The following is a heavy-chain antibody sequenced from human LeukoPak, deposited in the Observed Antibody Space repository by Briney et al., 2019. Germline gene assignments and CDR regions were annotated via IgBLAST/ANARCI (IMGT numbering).Heavy chain of an antibody. Sequence: PSETLSLTCAVYGGSFSGYYWSWIRQPPGKGLEWIGEINRSGSTNYNPSLKSRVTISVDTSKNQFSLKLSSVTAADTAVYYCARGRGYCSSTSCYWWYFDLWGRGTLVTVSS. V-gene: IGHV4-34*01. CDR3: ARGRGYCSSTSCYWWYFDL. J-gene: IGHJ2*01. CDR2: INRSGST. D-gene: IGHD2-2*01. CDR1: GGSFSGYY.